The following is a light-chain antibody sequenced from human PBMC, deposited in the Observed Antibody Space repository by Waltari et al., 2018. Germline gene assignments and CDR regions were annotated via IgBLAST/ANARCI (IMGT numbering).Light chain of an antibody. CDR1: SGSIASNY. CDR2: EDN. V-gene: IGLV6-57*03. J-gene: IGLJ2*01. CDR3: QSYDSSNLAVV. Sequence: NFMLTQPHSVSESPGKTVTISCTRSSGSIASNYVQWYQQRPGSVPTTVIYEDNQRPSGVPDRFSGSIDSSSNSASLTISGLKTEDEADYYCQSYDSSNLAVVFGGGTKLTVL.